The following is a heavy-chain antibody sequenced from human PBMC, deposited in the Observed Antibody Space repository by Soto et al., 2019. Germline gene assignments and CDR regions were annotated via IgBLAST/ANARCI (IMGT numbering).Heavy chain of an antibody. CDR3: ARVMVRGVIVDY. CDR2: ISSSSSYI. Sequence: GGSLRLSCAASGFTFSSYSMNWVRQAPGKGLEWVSSISSSSSYIYYADSVKGRFTISRENAKNSLYLQMNSLRAEDTAVYYCARVMVRGVIVDYWGQGTLVTVSS. CDR1: GFTFSSYS. J-gene: IGHJ4*02. D-gene: IGHD3-10*01. V-gene: IGHV3-21*01.